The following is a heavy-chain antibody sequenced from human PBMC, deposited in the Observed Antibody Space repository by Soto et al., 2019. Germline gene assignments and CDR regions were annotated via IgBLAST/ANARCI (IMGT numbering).Heavy chain of an antibody. Sequence: PSETLSLTCAVYGGSFSGYYWSWIRQPPGKGLEWIGEINHSGSTNYNPSLKSRVTISVDTSKNHFSLKLSSVTAADTAVYYCARGRGRYYYGSGAPPYYYGMDVWGQGTTVTVSS. V-gene: IGHV4-34*01. CDR3: ARGRGRYYYGSGAPPYYYGMDV. D-gene: IGHD3-10*01. CDR2: INHSGST. CDR1: GGSFSGYY. J-gene: IGHJ6*02.